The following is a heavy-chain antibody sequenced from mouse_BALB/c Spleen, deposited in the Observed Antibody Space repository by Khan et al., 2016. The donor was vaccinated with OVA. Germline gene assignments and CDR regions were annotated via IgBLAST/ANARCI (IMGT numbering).Heavy chain of an antibody. D-gene: IGHD2-10*01. CDR1: GYTFTNYG. CDR3: ARPPYFAYTLDY. CDR2: INTYTGEP. V-gene: IGHV9-3-1*01. J-gene: IGHJ4*01. Sequence: LVESGPELKKPGETVKISCKASGYTFTNYGMNWVKQSPGKALKWMGWINTYTGEPTYADDFKGRFAFSLETSASTAYLQINNLKNEDTATDFCARPPYFAYTLDYWGQGTAVTVSS.